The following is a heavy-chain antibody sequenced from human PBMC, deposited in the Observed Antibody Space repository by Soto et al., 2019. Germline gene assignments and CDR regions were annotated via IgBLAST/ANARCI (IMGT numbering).Heavy chain of an antibody. CDR1: GFIFSNYG. V-gene: IGHV3-30*03. CDR2: ISYDGSDI. J-gene: IGHJ4*02. CDR3: AIVRVADSPLDH. D-gene: IGHD3-10*02. Sequence: ESGGGVVQPGRSLRLSCAGSGFIFSNYGMHWVRQAPGKGLEWVAFISYDGSDILYADSVKGRFTISRDNSKSTLFLHMNRPRAEDTAVYFCAIVRVADSPLDHWGQGSLVTVSS.